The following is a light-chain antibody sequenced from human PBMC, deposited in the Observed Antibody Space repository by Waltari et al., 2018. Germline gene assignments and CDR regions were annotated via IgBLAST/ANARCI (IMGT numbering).Light chain of an antibody. CDR1: QSVSSNY. CDR2: DAS. Sequence: EIVLTQSPGTLSLSPGERATLSCRASQSVSSNYLAWYQQKPGQAPRLLIYDASSRATGIPDRFRGSGSGTDFTLTISRLEPEDCAVYFCQQYGSSYTFGPGTKVHIK. V-gene: IGKV3-20*01. J-gene: IGKJ3*01. CDR3: QQYGSSYT.